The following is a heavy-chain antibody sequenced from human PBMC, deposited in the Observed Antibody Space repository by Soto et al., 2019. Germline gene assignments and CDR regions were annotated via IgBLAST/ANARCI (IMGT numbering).Heavy chain of an antibody. J-gene: IGHJ4*02. V-gene: IGHV4-30-4*01. Sequence: SETLSLTCTVSGGSVTSDEDYWTWIRQSPGKGLEWIGYISNSGSTGYNPSLKTRLSMSVDRSKNQFTLRLTSVTAADTAVYFCATESGSTYGYFDHWGQGTQVTVPQ. D-gene: IGHD5-18*01. CDR2: ISNSGST. CDR3: ATESGSTYGYFDH. CDR1: GGSVTSDEDY.